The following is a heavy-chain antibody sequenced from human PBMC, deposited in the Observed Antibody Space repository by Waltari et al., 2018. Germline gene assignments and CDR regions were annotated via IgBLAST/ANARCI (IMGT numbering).Heavy chain of an antibody. V-gene: IGHV1-69*01. Sequence: ISWVRQAPGQGLEWMGGIIPIFGTANYAQKFQGRVTITADESTSTAYMELSSLRSEDTAVYYCARDWGQGQQLVLDYWGQGTLVTVSS. CDR3: ARDWGQGQQLVLDY. J-gene: IGHJ4*02. CDR2: IIPIFGTA. D-gene: IGHD6-13*01.